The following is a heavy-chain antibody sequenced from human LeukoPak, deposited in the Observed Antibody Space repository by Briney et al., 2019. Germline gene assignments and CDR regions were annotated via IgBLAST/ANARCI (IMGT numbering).Heavy chain of an antibody. Sequence: SETLSLTCAVYGGSFSGYYWSWIRQPPGKGLEWIGEINHSGSTNYNPSLKSRVTISVDTSKNQFSLKLSSVTAADTAVYYCARGGGGYSYGYEPRSLVYFDYWGQGTLVTVSS. CDR3: ARGGGGYSYGYEPRSLVYFDY. D-gene: IGHD5-18*01. CDR1: GGSFSGYY. J-gene: IGHJ4*02. CDR2: INHSGST. V-gene: IGHV4-34*01.